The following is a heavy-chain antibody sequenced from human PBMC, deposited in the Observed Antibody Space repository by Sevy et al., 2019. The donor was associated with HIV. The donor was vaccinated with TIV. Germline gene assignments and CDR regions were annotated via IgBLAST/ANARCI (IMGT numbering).Heavy chain of an antibody. J-gene: IGHJ4*02. V-gene: IGHV3-48*02. CDR2: ISSSSSTI. Sequence: GGPLRLSCAASGFTFSSYSMNWVRQAPGKGLEWVSYISSSSSTIYYADSVKGRFTISRDNAKNSLYLQMNSLGDEDRDVCYCARDDREGGDYWGQGTLVTVSS. D-gene: IGHD3-16*01. CDR1: GFTFSSYS. CDR3: ARDDREGGDY.